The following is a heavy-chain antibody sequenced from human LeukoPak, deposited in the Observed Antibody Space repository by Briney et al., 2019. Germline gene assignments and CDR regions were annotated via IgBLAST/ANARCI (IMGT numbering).Heavy chain of an antibody. V-gene: IGHV3-23*01. CDR1: GFSFSSYA. CDR3: ARDMGRAWYGPPDY. D-gene: IGHD6-13*01. Sequence: GGSLRLSCAASGFSFSSYAMGWVRQAPGKGLEWVSSISGTGGRTYYADSVKGRFTISRDNSRNTLSLQMNSLRAEDTAVYFCARDMGRAWYGPPDYWGQGTLVTVSS. J-gene: IGHJ4*02. CDR2: ISGTGGRT.